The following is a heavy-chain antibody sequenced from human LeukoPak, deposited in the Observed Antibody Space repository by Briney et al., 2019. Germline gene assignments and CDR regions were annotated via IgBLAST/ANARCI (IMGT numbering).Heavy chain of an antibody. J-gene: IGHJ4*02. Sequence: ASVKVSCKASGYTSTSYYMHWVRQAPGQGLEWMGIINPSGGSTSYAQKFQGRVTMTRDMSTSTVYMELSSLRSEDTAVYYCARGGKSSGWYWDYRLYFDYWGQGTLVTVSS. CDR3: ARGGKSSGWYWDYRLYFDY. V-gene: IGHV1-46*01. D-gene: IGHD6-19*01. CDR1: GYTSTSYY. CDR2: INPSGGST.